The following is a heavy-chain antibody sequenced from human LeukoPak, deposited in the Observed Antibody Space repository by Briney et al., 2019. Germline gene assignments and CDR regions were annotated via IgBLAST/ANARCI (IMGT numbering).Heavy chain of an antibody. J-gene: IGHJ6*02. D-gene: IGHD5-24*01. CDR3: ARGQLRPRYYCGMDV. Sequence: SETLSLTCAVSGGSISSSNWWSWVRQPPGKGLEWIGEIYHSGSTNYNPSLKSRVTISVDKSKNQFSLKLSSVTAADTAVYYCARGQLRPRYYCGMDVWGQGTTVTVSS. CDR2: IYHSGST. V-gene: IGHV4-4*02. CDR1: GGSISSSNW.